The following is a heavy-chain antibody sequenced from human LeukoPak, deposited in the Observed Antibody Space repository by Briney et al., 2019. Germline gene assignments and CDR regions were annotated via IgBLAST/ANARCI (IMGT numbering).Heavy chain of an antibody. CDR1: GFTFSDFD. CDR2: NSTSGSNT. V-gene: IGHV3-21*04. Sequence: GGSLRLSCVASGFTFSDFDMNWVRQAPGKGLEWVSSNSTSGSNTYYADSVRGRFTISRDNSKDTLYLQINSLRDEDTAVYYCARRWLGDPYGMDVWGQGTTVSVSS. CDR3: ARRWLGDPYGMDV. J-gene: IGHJ6*02. D-gene: IGHD3-10*01.